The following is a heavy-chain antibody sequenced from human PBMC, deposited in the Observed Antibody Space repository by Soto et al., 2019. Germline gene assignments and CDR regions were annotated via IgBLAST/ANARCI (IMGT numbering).Heavy chain of an antibody. V-gene: IGHV1-18*01. Sequence: VQLVQSGAEVKKPGASVKVSCKASGYTFTSYGISWVRQAPGQGLEWMGWISAYNGHTNYAQKLQGRVTMPTDPSTTTAYMELRSLGSDDTAVYYCARDSTVATGWDYWGQGPLVSVSS. D-gene: IGHD2-21*02. J-gene: IGHJ4*02. CDR2: ISAYNGHT. CDR1: GYTFTSYG. CDR3: ARDSTVATGWDY.